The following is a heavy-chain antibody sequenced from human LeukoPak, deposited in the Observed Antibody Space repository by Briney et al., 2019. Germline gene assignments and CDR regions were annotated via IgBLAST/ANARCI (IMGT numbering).Heavy chain of an antibody. CDR2: INPISGGT. CDR3: ARDSSRVAGTYFFDY. D-gene: IGHD6-19*01. V-gene: IGHV1-2*02. Sequence: GASVKVSCKASGYTFTANYIHWVRQAPGQGLEWMGWINPISGGTIYAQKFQDRVTVTRGTSINTAYMGLSRLRSDDTAVYYCARDSSRVAGTYFFDYWGQGTLVTVSS. CDR1: GYTFTANY. J-gene: IGHJ4*02.